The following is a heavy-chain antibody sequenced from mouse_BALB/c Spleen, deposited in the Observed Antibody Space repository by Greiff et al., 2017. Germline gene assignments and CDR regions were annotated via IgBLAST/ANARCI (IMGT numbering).Heavy chain of an antibody. J-gene: IGHJ2*01. Sequence: VQLQQSGPELVKPGASVKMSCKASGFTFTSYAMHWVKQKPGQGLEWIGYINPYNDGTKYNEKFKGKATLTSDKSSSTAYMELSSLTSEDAAVYYCSRHLGLPFYFDYWGQGTTLTVSA. CDR1: GFTFTSYA. V-gene: IGHV1-14*01. D-gene: IGHD3-1*01. CDR3: SRHLGLPFYFDY. CDR2: INPYNDGT.